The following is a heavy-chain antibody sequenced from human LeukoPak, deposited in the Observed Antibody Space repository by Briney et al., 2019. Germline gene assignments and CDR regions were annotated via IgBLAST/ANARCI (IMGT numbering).Heavy chain of an antibody. CDR2: IKSKTDGGTT. CDR3: AKSSGSSWYGDWFDP. D-gene: IGHD6-13*01. CDR1: GFTFSNAW. V-gene: IGHV3-15*01. J-gene: IGHJ5*02. Sequence: GGSLRLSCAASGFTFSNAWMSWVRQAPGKGLEWVGRIKSKTDGGTTDYAAPVKGRFTISRDDSKNTLYLQMNSLKTEDTAVYYCAKSSGSSWYGDWFDPWGQGTLVTVSS.